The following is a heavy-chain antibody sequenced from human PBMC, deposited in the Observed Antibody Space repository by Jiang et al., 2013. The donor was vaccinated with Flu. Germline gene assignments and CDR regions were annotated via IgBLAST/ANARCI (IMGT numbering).Heavy chain of an antibody. CDR3: ARAYDSSGYYFNWFDP. J-gene: IGHJ5*02. V-gene: IGHV3-23*01. CDR2: ISGSGGNT. Sequence: QLLESGGGLVQPGGSLRLSCAASGFTFSSYAMSWVRQAPGKGLEWVSAISGSGGNTYYADSVKGRFTISRDNSKNTLHLQMNSLRAEDTAVYYCARAYDSSGYYFNWFDPWGQGTLVTVS. CDR1: GFTFSSYA. D-gene: IGHD3-22*01.